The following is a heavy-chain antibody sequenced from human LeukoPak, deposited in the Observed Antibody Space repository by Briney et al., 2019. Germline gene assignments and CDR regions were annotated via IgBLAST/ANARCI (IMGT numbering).Heavy chain of an antibody. Sequence: GGPLRLSCAASGFTFSSYGMHWVRQAPGKGLEWVAVISYDGSNKYYADSVKGRFTISRDNSKNTLYLQMNSLRAEDTAVYYCAKGGILQNYYYGMDVWGQGTTVTVSS. J-gene: IGHJ6*02. V-gene: IGHV3-30*18. D-gene: IGHD1-20*01. CDR3: AKGGILQNYYYGMDV. CDR2: ISYDGSNK. CDR1: GFTFSSYG.